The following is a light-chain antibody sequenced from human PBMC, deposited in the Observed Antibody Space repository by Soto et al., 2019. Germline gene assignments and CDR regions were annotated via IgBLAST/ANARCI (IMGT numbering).Light chain of an antibody. CDR2: GAS. CDR3: QQYGSSPPIN. V-gene: IGKV3-20*01. Sequence: EIVMTQSPATLSVSPGERATLSCRASQSVSSSYLAWYQQKPGQAPRLLIYGASSRATGIPDRFSGSGSGTDFTLTISRLEPEDFAVYYCQQYGSSPPINFGQGTRREIK. CDR1: QSVSSSY. J-gene: IGKJ5*01.